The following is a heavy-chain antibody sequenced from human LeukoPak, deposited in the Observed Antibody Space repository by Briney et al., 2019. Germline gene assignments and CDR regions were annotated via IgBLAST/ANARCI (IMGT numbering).Heavy chain of an antibody. V-gene: IGHV1-46*01. D-gene: IGHD5/OR15-5a*01. CDR2: INPSGGST. Sequence: ASVKVSCKASGYTFTSYYMHWVRQAPGQGLEWMGIINPSGGSTSYAQKFQGRVTMTRDTSTSTVYMELSSLRSEDTAVYYCARDGLRFQGSTIKRGYYGMDVWGQGTTVTVSS. CDR3: ARDGLRFQGSTIKRGYYGMDV. CDR1: GYTFTSYY. J-gene: IGHJ6*02.